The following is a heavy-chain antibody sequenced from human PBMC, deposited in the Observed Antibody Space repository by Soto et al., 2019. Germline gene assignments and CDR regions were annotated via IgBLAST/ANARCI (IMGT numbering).Heavy chain of an antibody. CDR1: GTSISSYY. CDR2: IHYSGTT. D-gene: IGHD2-8*01. V-gene: IGHV4-59*01. J-gene: IGHJ4*02. Sequence: PSETLSVTCTVPGTSISSYYWSWIRQPPGKGLEWIANIHYSGTTNYNPSLASRVTLSVDTSKNQFSLKMTSVTAADRAMYFCARYNSYAIDYWGRGTLVTVSS. CDR3: ARYNSYAIDY.